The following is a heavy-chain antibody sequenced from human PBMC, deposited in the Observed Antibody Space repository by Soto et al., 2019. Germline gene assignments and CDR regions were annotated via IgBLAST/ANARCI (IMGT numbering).Heavy chain of an antibody. J-gene: IGHJ6*02. CDR3: TYCSGGSCFYYYYYGMDV. Sequence: ASVKVSCKASGYTFTSYYMPWVRQAPGQGLEWMGIINPSGGSTSYAQKFQGRVTMTRDTSTSTVYMELSSLRSEDTAVYYCTYCSGGSCFYYYYYGMDVWGQGTTVTVSS. D-gene: IGHD2-15*01. CDR2: INPSGGST. V-gene: IGHV1-46*01. CDR1: GYTFTSYY.